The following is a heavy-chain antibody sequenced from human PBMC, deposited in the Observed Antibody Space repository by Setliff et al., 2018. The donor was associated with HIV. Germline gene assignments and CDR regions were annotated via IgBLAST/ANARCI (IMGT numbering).Heavy chain of an antibody. V-gene: IGHV1-2*02. J-gene: IGHJ3*02. CDR1: GFTFTEYY. CDR2: VSPHGGYT. CDR3: ATQRDIVMVPGQGGFDI. D-gene: IGHD2-15*01. Sequence: ASVKVSCKASGFTFTEYYIHWVRQAPGQGLEWMGWVSPHGGYTSYAKKFQGRITMTTDTSTSTAYMELRSLRSDDTAMYYCATQRDIVMVPGQGGFDIWAQGTMVTVS.